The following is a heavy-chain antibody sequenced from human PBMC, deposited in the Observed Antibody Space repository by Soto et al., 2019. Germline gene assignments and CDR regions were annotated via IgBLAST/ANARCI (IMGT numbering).Heavy chain of an antibody. CDR2: ISWNSGSI. CDR1: GFTFDDYA. Sequence: HPGGSLRLSCAASGFTFDDYAMHWVRQAPGKGLEWVSGISWNSGSIGYADSVKGRFTISRDNAKNSLYLQMNSLRAEDTALYYCAKDAGGDDFWSGYSYFDYWGQGTLVTVSS. CDR3: AKDAGGDDFWSGYSYFDY. D-gene: IGHD3-3*01. V-gene: IGHV3-9*01. J-gene: IGHJ4*02.